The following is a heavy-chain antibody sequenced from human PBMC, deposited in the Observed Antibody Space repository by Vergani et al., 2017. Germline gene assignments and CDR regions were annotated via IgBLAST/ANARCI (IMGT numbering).Heavy chain of an antibody. CDR1: GYSFTSYW. V-gene: IGHV5-51*01. Sequence: EVQLVQSGAEVKKPGESLKISCKGSGYSFTSYWIGWVRQMPGKGLEWLGIIYPGDSDTRYSPSFQGQVTLSADKSISTAYLQWSSLKASDTAMYYCARHPFSGGPPDLFDYWGQGTLVTVSS. CDR2: IYPGDSDT. J-gene: IGHJ4*02. CDR3: ARHPFSGGPPDLFDY. D-gene: IGHD3-3*01.